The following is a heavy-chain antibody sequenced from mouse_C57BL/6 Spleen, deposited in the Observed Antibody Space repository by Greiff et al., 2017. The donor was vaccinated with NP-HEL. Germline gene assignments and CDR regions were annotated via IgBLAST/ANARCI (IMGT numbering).Heavy chain of an antibody. CDR2: ISDGGSYT. D-gene: IGHD2-3*01. CDR1: GFTFSSYA. V-gene: IGHV5-4*01. Sequence: EVQLVESGGGLVKPGGSLKLSCAASGFTFSSYAMSWVRQTPEKRLEWVATISDGGSYTYYPDNLKGRFTISRDNAKNNLYLQMSHLKSEDTAMYYCARDDGYPAWFAYWGQGTLVTVSA. J-gene: IGHJ3*01. CDR3: ARDDGYPAWFAY.